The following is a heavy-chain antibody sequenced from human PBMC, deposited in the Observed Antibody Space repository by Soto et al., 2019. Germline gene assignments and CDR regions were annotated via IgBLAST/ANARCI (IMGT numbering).Heavy chain of an antibody. CDR2: ISYDGSNK. J-gene: IGHJ6*03. Sequence: AGGSLRHSCAASGFTFSSYGMHWVRQAPGKGLEWVAVISYDGSNKYYADSVKGRFTISRDNSKNTLYLQMNSLRAEDTAVYYCAKDRFFRSIFGVVTRSYMDVWGKGTTVTVSS. D-gene: IGHD3-3*01. CDR1: GFTFSSYG. CDR3: AKDRFFRSIFGVVTRSYMDV. V-gene: IGHV3-30*18.